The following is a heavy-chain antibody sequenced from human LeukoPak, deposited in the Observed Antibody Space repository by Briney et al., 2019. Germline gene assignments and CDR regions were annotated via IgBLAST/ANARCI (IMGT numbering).Heavy chain of an antibody. Sequence: GESLKISCKGSGYSFTTYWIDWVRQMPGKGLEWMGVIYPGDSDARYSPSLQGQVTISADKSISTAYLQWRSLKASDTAIYYCARRVYSGTYYFDYWGQGTLVTVSS. CDR3: ARRVYSGTYYFDY. D-gene: IGHD1-26*01. J-gene: IGHJ4*02. CDR1: GYSFTTYW. V-gene: IGHV5-51*01. CDR2: IYPGDSDA.